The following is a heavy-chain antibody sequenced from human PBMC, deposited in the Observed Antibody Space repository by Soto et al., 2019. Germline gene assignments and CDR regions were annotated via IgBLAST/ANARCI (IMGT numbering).Heavy chain of an antibody. CDR2: INPNSGGT. V-gene: IGHV1-2*04. Sequence: ASVKVSCKASGYTFTGYYMHWVRQAPGQGLEWMGWINPNSGGTNYAQKFQGWVTMTRDTSISTAYMELSRLGSDDTAVYYCARYPGYDILTGYYPAAYYYYGMDVWGQGTTVTVSS. J-gene: IGHJ6*02. CDR1: GYTFTGYY. D-gene: IGHD3-9*01. CDR3: ARYPGYDILTGYYPAAYYYYGMDV.